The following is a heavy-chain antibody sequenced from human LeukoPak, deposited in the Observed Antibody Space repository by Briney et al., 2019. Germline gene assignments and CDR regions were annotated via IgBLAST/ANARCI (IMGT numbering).Heavy chain of an antibody. CDR1: GSTLSSYE. J-gene: IGHJ4*02. CDR2: VSGSGSGT. CDR3: AKDHPFDYYYASSGYFLY. V-gene: IGHV3-23*01. Sequence: GGSLRLSCEVSGSTLSSYEMNWVRQAPGKGLEWVSSVSGSGSGTYYADFVEGRFTISRDNSKNTVYLLMNGLRADDTAIYYCAKDHPFDYYYASSGYFLYWGQGTLVTVSS. D-gene: IGHD3-22*01.